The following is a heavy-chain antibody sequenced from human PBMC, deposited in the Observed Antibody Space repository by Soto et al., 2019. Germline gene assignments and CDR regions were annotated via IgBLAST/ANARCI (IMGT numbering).Heavy chain of an antibody. CDR2: ISAYNVNR. V-gene: IGHV1-18*01. CDR3: ARDRDSSGYYSGDAFDI. CDR1: GYTFPSYV. Sequence: QVQLVQSGAEVKKPGASVKVSCKASGYTFPSYVISWGRQAPGQGLEWLGWISAYNVNRNYAQKLQGRVTMTTDTSTRTAYMELRSLRSDDTAVYYCARDRDSSGYYSGDAFDIWGQGTMVTVSS. D-gene: IGHD3-22*01. J-gene: IGHJ3*02.